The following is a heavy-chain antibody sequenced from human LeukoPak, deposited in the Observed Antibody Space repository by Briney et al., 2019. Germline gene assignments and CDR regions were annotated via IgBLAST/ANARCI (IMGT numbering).Heavy chain of an antibody. Sequence: PGGSLRLSCAASGFTFSIYAMSWVRQAPGKGMESVSAISGSGGSTYYADAVKGRFTISRDNSKNTLYLQMNSLRVEDTAVYYCAKEPLYYDSSGYYPAQPYDYWGQGTLVTVSS. J-gene: IGHJ4*02. CDR3: AKEPLYYDSSGYYPAQPYDY. V-gene: IGHV3-23*01. CDR2: ISGSGGST. D-gene: IGHD3-22*01. CDR1: GFTFSIYA.